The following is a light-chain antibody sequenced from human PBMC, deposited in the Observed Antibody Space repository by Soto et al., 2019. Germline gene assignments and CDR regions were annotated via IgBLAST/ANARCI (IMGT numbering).Light chain of an antibody. J-gene: IGLJ1*01. CDR2: EVT. CDR3: GSYAGGNTFV. V-gene: IGLV2-8*01. Sequence: QSVLTQSPSASGSPGQSVTISCIGTSSDVGGYIYVSWYQHHPGKAPKLIIYEVTKRPSGVPDRFSGSRSGTTASLTVSGLQAEDEADYYCGSYAGGNTFVFGTGTKLTVL. CDR1: SSDVGGYIY.